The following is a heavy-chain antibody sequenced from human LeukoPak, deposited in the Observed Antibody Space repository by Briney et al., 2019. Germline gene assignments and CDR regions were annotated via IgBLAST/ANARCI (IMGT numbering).Heavy chain of an antibody. CDR3: AKDIRSSGWSKYSDY. D-gene: IGHD6-19*01. Sequence: ASVKVSCKASGYTFTSYDINWVRQATGQGLEWMGWMNPNSGNTDYAQKFQGRVTMTRNTSISTAYMELSSLRSEDTAVYYCAKDIRSSGWSKYSDYWGQGTLVTVSS. V-gene: IGHV1-8*01. J-gene: IGHJ4*02. CDR2: MNPNSGNT. CDR1: GYTFTSYD.